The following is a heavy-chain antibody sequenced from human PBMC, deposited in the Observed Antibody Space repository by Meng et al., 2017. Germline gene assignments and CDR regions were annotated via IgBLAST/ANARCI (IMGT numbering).Heavy chain of an antibody. CDR1: GGTVSSYA. CDR2: IIPIFGTA. J-gene: IGHJ4*02. V-gene: IGHV1-69*14. CDR3: ARGVGYGGNSLYFDY. Sequence: QGLLGDVGAEVRKPGSSVKVSCRVFGGTVSSYAIRWVRQAPGQGLVWMGGIIPIFGTANYAQKFQGRVTITADKSTSTAYMELSSLRSEDTAVYYCARGVGYGGNSLYFDYWGQGTLVTVSS. D-gene: IGHD4-23*01.